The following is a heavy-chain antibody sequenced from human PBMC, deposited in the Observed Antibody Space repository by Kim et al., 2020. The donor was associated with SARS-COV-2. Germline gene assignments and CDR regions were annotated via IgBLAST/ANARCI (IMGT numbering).Heavy chain of an antibody. V-gene: IGHV4-59*01. CDR3: AIEGGPGFDY. CDR2: IYYSGST. Sequence: SETLSLTCTVFGGSISSYYWSWIRQPPGKGLEWIGYIYYSGSTNYNPSLKSRVTISVDTSKNQFSLKLSSVTAADTAVYYCAIEGGPGFDYWGQGTLVTVSS. CDR1: GGSISSYY. D-gene: IGHD2-15*01. J-gene: IGHJ4*02.